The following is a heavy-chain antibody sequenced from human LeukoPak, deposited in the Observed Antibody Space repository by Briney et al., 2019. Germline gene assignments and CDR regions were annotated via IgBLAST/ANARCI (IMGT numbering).Heavy chain of an antibody. D-gene: IGHD1-1*01. V-gene: IGHV3-23*01. Sequence: GGSLRLSCVVSEFTFSSYPMSWVRQAPGKGLEWVSAISGSGGSTYYADSVKGRFTISRDNSKNTLYLQMNSLRAEDTAVYYCSREWGNGNDLRPDYWGQGTLVTVSS. CDR2: ISGSGGST. CDR3: SREWGNGNDLRPDY. CDR1: EFTFSSYP. J-gene: IGHJ4*02.